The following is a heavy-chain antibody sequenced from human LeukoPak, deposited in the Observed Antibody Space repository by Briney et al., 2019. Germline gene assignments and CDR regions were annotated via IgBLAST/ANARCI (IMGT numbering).Heavy chain of an antibody. J-gene: IGHJ3*02. V-gene: IGHV3-20*04. CDR2: INWNGGYT. CDR3: ARVRGRGGHSGDAFDI. D-gene: IGHD1-26*01. Sequence: PRGSLRLSRAASRFKFDEYGISSVRQAPGKGREWVSGINWNGGYTYYGDSVKGRFTVSRENAKNSLHLQKNSLRAEDTAVYYCARVRGRGGHSGDAFDIWGQGTMVTVSS. CDR1: RFKFDEYG.